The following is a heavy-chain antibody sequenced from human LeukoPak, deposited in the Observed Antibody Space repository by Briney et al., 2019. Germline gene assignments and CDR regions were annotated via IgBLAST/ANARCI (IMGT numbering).Heavy chain of an antibody. V-gene: IGHV4-31*03. D-gene: IGHD6-13*01. CDR3: ARRIAAAGTFDY. Sequence: PSETLSLTCTVSGGSISSGGYYGSWIRQHPGKGLEGIGYIYYSGSTYYNPSLESRVTISVDTSKNQFSLKLSSVTAADTAVYYCARRIAAAGTFDYWGQGTLVTVSS. J-gene: IGHJ4*02. CDR1: GGSISSGGYY. CDR2: IYYSGST.